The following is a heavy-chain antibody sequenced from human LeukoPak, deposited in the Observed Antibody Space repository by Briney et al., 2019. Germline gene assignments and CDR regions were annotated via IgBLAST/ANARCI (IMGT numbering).Heavy chain of an antibody. CDR1: GFTFDDYG. J-gene: IGHJ3*02. Sequence: GGSLRLSCAASGFTFDDYGMSWVRQAPGKGLEWVSGINWNGGSIGYADSVKGRFTISRDNAKNSLYLQMNSLRAEDTALYHCARKTGGNAFDIWGQGTMVTVSS. CDR2: INWNGGSI. V-gene: IGHV3-20*01. CDR3: ARKTGGNAFDI. D-gene: IGHD1-26*01.